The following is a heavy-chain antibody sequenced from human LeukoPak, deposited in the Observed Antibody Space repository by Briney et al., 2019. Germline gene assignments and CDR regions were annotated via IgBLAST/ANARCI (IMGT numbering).Heavy chain of an antibody. D-gene: IGHD2-21*02. CDR3: ARDRLVFSAFDI. Sequence: PGGSLRLSCAASGFSFSDFWMHWVRQTPGKGLVWVSRIRGDGYDTNYADSVEGRFTISRDNSKNTLYLQMNSLRAEDTAVNYCARDRLVFSAFDIWGQGTMVTVSS. CDR2: IRGDGYDT. V-gene: IGHV3-74*01. J-gene: IGHJ3*02. CDR1: GFSFSDFW.